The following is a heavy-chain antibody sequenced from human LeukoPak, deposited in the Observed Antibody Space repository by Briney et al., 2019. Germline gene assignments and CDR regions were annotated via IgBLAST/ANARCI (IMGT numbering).Heavy chain of an antibody. CDR2: INSSGGST. CDR3: EPPLQFLES. CDR1: GFTFSTST. V-gene: IGHV3-23*01. J-gene: IGHJ5*02. D-gene: IGHD3-3*01. Sequence: GGSLRLSCATSGFTFSTSTMTWVRQAPGKGLEWVSTINSSGGSTYYAPSVKGRFTISRDNSKNTLYLHMNSLRAEDTAVYYCEPPLQFLESWGQGTLVIVSS.